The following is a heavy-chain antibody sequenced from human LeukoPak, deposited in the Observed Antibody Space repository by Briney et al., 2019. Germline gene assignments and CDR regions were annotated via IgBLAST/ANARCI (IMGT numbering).Heavy chain of an antibody. CDR2: ISVGAEYI. D-gene: IGHD3-3*01. Sequence: GGSLRLSCAASGFTFSTYVMSWFRQAPGKGLEWVSTISVGAEYIFYADSVKGRFTISRDDSNNALYLQMHSLRAEDTALYYCASGPPFLKYFEYWGQGALVTVSA. CDR3: ASGPPFLKYFEY. V-gene: IGHV3-23*01. CDR1: GFTFSTYV. J-gene: IGHJ4*02.